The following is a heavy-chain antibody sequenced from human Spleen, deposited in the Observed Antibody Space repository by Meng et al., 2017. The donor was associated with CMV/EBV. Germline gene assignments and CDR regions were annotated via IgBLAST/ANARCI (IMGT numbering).Heavy chain of an antibody. CDR3: ARHDTDGSGSYYGRSDY. Sequence: GESLKISCKGSGYNFTSYWIGWVRQMPGKGLEWMGIIYPGDSDTRYSPFFQGQGTISADKSISTAYLQWSSLKASDTAMYYCARHDTDGSGSYYGRSDYWGQGTLITVSS. CDR1: GYNFTSYW. D-gene: IGHD3-10*01. CDR2: IYPGDSDT. J-gene: IGHJ4*02. V-gene: IGHV5-51*01.